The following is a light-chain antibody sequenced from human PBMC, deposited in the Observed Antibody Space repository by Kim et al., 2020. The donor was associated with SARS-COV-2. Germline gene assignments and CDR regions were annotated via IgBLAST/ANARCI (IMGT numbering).Light chain of an antibody. CDR1: KLGDKY. CDR2: QDS. CDR3: QTWDSSTVV. V-gene: IGLV3-1*01. Sequence: YELTQPPSVSVSPGQTASITCSGDKLGDKYACWYQQKPGQSPVLVIYQDSKRPSGIPERFSGSNSGNTATLTISGTQAMDEADYYCQTWDSSTVVFGGGTQLTVL. J-gene: IGLJ2*01.